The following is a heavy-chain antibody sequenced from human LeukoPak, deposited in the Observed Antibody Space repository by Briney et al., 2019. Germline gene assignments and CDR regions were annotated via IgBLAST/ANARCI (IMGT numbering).Heavy chain of an antibody. Sequence: SETLSLTCAVYGGSFSGYYWSWIRQPPGKGLEWIGEINHSGSTNYNPSLKSRVTISVDTSKNQFSLKPSSVTAADTAVYYCARGLTISSSGSYYFDYWGQGTLVTVSS. CDR2: INHSGST. CDR3: ARGLTISSSGSYYFDY. V-gene: IGHV4-34*01. D-gene: IGHD3-3*01. CDR1: GGSFSGYY. J-gene: IGHJ4*02.